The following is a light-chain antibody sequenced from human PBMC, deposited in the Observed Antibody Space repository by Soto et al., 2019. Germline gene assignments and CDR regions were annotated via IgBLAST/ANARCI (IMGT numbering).Light chain of an antibody. V-gene: IGKV3-11*01. CDR2: DAS. CDR1: QSISSY. J-gene: IGKJ5*01. Sequence: ETVLTQSPATLSLSPVEIATLSCRASQSISSYLAWYQQKPGQAPRLLIYDASNRATGIPARFSGSGSGTDFTLTISSLEPEDFAVYYCQQRSNWPPITFGQGTRLEI. CDR3: QQRSNWPPIT.